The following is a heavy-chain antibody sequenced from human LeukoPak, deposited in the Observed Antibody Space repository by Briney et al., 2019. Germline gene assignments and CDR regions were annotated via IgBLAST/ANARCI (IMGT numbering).Heavy chain of an antibody. CDR2: ISSDGSNK. CDR3: ARDSVAPAVHYYFDY. D-gene: IGHD2-2*01. J-gene: IGHJ4*02. CDR1: GFTFSSYA. Sequence: PGGSLRLSCAASGFTFSSYAMHWVRQAPGKGLEWVAIISSDGSNKYHADSVKGRFTISRDNSKNTLYLQMNSLRAEDTAVYYCARDSVAPAVHYYFDYWGQGTLVTVSS. V-gene: IGHV3-30*04.